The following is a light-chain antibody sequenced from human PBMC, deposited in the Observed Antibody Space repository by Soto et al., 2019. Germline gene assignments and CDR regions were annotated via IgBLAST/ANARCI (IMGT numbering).Light chain of an antibody. V-gene: IGLV2-14*01. CDR3: SSYTSSSTLLYV. CDR1: SSDVGGYNY. J-gene: IGLJ1*01. CDR2: DVS. Sequence: QSARTQPASGSRSPGQSITISCTGTSSDVGGYNYVSWYQQHPGKAPKLMIYDVSNRPSGVSNRFSGSKSGNTASLTISGLQAEDEADNYCSSYTSSSTLLYVFGTGTKLTLL.